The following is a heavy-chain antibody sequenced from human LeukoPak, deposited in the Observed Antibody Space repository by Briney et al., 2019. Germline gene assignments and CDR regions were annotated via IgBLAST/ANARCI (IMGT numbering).Heavy chain of an antibody. CDR1: GYTFTSYA. Sequence: GASVKVSCKASGYTFTSYAMNWVRQAPGQGLEWMGWINTNTGNPTYAQGFTGRFVFSLDTSVSTAYLQICSLKAEDTAVYYCASQGTLYGDYYYYGMDVWGKGTTVTVSS. V-gene: IGHV7-4-1*01. CDR3: ASQGTLYGDYYYYGMDV. J-gene: IGHJ6*04. CDR2: INTNTGNP. D-gene: IGHD4-17*01.